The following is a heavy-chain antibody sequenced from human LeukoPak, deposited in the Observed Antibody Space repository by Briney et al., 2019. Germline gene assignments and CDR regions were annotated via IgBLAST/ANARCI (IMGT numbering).Heavy chain of an antibody. CDR3: ARDRVTSIVAGIDY. Sequence: SSVKVSCKASGGTFSSYAISWVRQAPGQGLEWMGGIIPIFGTANYAQKFQGRVTITTDESTSTAYMELSSLRSDDTAIYYCARDRVTSIVAGIDYWGQGSLVTVSS. CDR1: GGTFSSYA. CDR2: IIPIFGTA. V-gene: IGHV1-69*05. D-gene: IGHD3-22*01. J-gene: IGHJ4*02.